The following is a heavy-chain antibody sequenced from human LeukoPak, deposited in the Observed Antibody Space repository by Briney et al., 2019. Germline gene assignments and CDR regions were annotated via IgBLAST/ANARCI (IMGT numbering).Heavy chain of an antibody. CDR1: GFTFSDYY. Sequence: GGSLGLSCAASGFTFSDYYMSWIRQAPGKGLEWVSYISSSGSTIYYADSVKGRFTISRDNAKNSLYLQMNSLRAEDTAVYYCARDQGRWLQLGGAFDIWGQGTMVTVSS. CDR2: ISSSGSTI. V-gene: IGHV3-11*01. D-gene: IGHD5-24*01. J-gene: IGHJ3*02. CDR3: ARDQGRWLQLGGAFDI.